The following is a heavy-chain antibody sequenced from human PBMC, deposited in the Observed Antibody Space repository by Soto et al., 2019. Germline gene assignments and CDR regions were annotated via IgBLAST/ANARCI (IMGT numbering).Heavy chain of an antibody. CDR3: ARALYGSGSYYYYYYGMDV. CDR2: ISYDGSNK. CDR1: GFTFSSYA. Sequence: LRLSCAASGFTFSSYAMHWVRQAPGKGLEWVAVISYDGSNKYYADSVKGRFTISRDNSKNTLYLQMNSLRAEDTAVYYCARALYGSGSYYYYYYGMDVWGQGTTVTVSS. J-gene: IGHJ6*02. D-gene: IGHD3-10*01. V-gene: IGHV3-30-3*01.